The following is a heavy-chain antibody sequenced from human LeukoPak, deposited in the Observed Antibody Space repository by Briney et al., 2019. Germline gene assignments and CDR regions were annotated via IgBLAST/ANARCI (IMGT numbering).Heavy chain of an antibody. V-gene: IGHV3-74*01. Sequence: PGESLRLSCAASGFTFSSYWMHWVRQAPGKGLVWVSRINSDGSSTSYADSVKGRFTISRDNAKNTLYLQMNSLRAEDTAVYYCARGGTVYCTNGVCPLGYWGQGTLVTVSS. CDR3: ARGGTVYCTNGVCPLGY. CDR2: INSDGSST. D-gene: IGHD2-8*01. J-gene: IGHJ4*02. CDR1: GFTFSSYW.